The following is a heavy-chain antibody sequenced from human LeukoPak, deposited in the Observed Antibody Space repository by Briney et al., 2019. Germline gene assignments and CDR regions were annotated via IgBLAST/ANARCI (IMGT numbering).Heavy chain of an antibody. D-gene: IGHD3-22*01. J-gene: IGHJ4*02. Sequence: PGGSLRLSCAASGFTFSDYYMSWLRQAPGKGLEWVSYISSSGSTIYYADSVKGRFTISRDNAKNSLYLQMNSLRAEDTAVYYCARVYYDSSGSDSYFDYWGQGTLVTVSS. CDR1: GFTFSDYY. CDR3: ARVYYDSSGSDSYFDY. CDR2: ISSSGSTI. V-gene: IGHV3-11*04.